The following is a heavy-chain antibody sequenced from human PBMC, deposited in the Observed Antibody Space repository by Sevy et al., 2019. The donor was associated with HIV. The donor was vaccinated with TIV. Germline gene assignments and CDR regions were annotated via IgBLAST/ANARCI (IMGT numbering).Heavy chain of an antibody. CDR3: ARRDSITMIGGWFDP. CDR1: GYSFTSYW. D-gene: IGHD3-10*02. J-gene: IGHJ5*02. V-gene: IGHV5-51*01. Sequence: GESLKISCKGSGYSFTSYWIGWVRQMPGKGLEWMGIIYPGDSDTRYSPSFQGQVTISADKSIITAYLQWSSLKASETAMYYCARRDSITMIGGWFDPWGQGTLVTVSS. CDR2: IYPGDSDT.